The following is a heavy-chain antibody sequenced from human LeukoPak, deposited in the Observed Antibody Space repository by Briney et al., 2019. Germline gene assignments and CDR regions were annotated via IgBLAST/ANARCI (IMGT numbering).Heavy chain of an antibody. CDR3: TTDLQYSSGWLQIDY. D-gene: IGHD6-19*01. Sequence: GGSLRLSCAASGFSFSNAWMSWVRQAPGKGLEWVGRIKSNTDGGTTDYAAPVKGRFTISRDDSKNTLYLQMNSLKTEDTAVYYCTTDLQYSSGWLQIDYWGQGTLVPVSS. J-gene: IGHJ4*02. V-gene: IGHV3-15*01. CDR1: GFSFSNAW. CDR2: IKSNTDGGTT.